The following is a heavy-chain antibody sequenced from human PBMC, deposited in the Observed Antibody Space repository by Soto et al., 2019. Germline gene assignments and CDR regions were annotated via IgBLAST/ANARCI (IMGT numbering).Heavy chain of an antibody. Sequence: SGGSLRLSCAASGFTFSNAWMNWVRQAPGKGLEWVGRIKSKTDGGTTDYAAPVKGRFTISRDDSKNTLFLQMNSLKTEDTAVYYCTTGRRVVSFDYWGQGTLVTVSS. CDR1: GFTFSNAW. J-gene: IGHJ4*02. CDR3: TTGRRVVSFDY. D-gene: IGHD3-3*01. V-gene: IGHV3-15*07. CDR2: IKSKTDGGTT.